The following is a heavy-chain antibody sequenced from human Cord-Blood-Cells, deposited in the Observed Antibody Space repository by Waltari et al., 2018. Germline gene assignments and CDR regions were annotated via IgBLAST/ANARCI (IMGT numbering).Heavy chain of an antibody. J-gene: IGHJ3*02. CDR3: ATDRGEGYGYAFDI. Sequence: QVQLVQSGAEVKKPGASVKVSCKVSGYTLTQLSMHLVRQDPGKGLEWMGGFDPEDGETIYAQKFQGRVTMTEDTSTDTAYMELSSLRSEDTAVYYCATDRGEGYGYAFDIWGQGTMVTVSS. CDR2: FDPEDGET. D-gene: IGHD5-18*01. V-gene: IGHV1-24*01. CDR1: GYTLTQLS.